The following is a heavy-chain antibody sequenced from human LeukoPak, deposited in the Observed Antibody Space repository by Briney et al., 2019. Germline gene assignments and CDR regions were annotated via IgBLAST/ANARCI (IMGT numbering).Heavy chain of an antibody. CDR2: INPRGST. Sequence: SETLSLTCGVYGGSFSGYYWSWIRQPPGKGLEWIGEINPRGSTNYNPSLKSRVTLSADTSKNQFSLTLNSVTAADTAVYYCARRRLGYYSDYWGQGTLVTVSS. CDR1: GGSFSGYY. J-gene: IGHJ4*02. V-gene: IGHV4-34*01. CDR3: ARRRLGYYSDY. D-gene: IGHD5-24*01.